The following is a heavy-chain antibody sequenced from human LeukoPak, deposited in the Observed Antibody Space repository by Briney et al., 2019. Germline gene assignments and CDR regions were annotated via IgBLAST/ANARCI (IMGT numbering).Heavy chain of an antibody. D-gene: IGHD1-1*01. Sequence: PGGSLRLSCAASGFSFTTYWMSWVRQAPGKGLEWVANIKQDGTEKYYVDSVRGRFTISRDNAKNSLYLQMNSLTANDTAVYYCARDPGYLATGDYWGQGTLVTVSS. CDR1: GFSFTTYW. CDR2: IKQDGTEK. J-gene: IGHJ4*02. V-gene: IGHV3-7*01. CDR3: ARDPGYLATGDY.